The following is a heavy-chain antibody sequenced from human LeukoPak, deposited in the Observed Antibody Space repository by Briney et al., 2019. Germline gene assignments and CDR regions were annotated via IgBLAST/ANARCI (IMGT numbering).Heavy chain of an antibody. CDR3: ARVAGYSYAQYNWFDP. V-gene: IGHV1-18*01. J-gene: IGHJ5*02. Sequence: ASVKVSCKASGYTFTSYGISWVRQAPGQGLEWMAWISAYNGNTNYAQKLQGRVTMTTDTSTSTAYMELRSLRSDDTAVYYCARVAGYSYAQYNWFDPWGQGTLVTVSS. D-gene: IGHD5-18*01. CDR2: ISAYNGNT. CDR1: GYTFTSYG.